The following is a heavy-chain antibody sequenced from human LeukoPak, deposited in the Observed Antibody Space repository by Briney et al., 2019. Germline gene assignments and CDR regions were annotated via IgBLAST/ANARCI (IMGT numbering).Heavy chain of an antibody. D-gene: IGHD2-15*01. CDR2: IYHSGST. V-gene: IGHV4-39*01. CDR1: GGSTRTTSYY. Sequence: SETLSLTCTVSGGSTRTTSYYWAWIRQPPGKGLEWIGTIYHSGSTYYNPSLKSRVTISVDTSKNQFYLILNSVTAADTTVYYCARHGGFNTPIDYWGQGTLVTVSS. J-gene: IGHJ4*02. CDR3: ARHGGFNTPIDY.